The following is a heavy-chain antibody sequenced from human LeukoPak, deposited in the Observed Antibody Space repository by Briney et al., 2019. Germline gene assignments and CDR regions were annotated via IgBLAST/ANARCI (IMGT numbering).Heavy chain of an antibody. J-gene: IGHJ4*02. V-gene: IGHV3-23*01. CDR1: GFTFSSYW. D-gene: IGHD3-10*01. CDR2: ISGSGGST. Sequence: GGSLRLSCAASGFTFSSYWMSWVRQAPGKGLEWVSAISGSGGSTYYADSVKGRFTISRDNSKNTLYLQMNSLRAEDTAVYYCAKDRPSGSGSYYDYWGQGTLVTVSS. CDR3: AKDRPSGSGSYYDY.